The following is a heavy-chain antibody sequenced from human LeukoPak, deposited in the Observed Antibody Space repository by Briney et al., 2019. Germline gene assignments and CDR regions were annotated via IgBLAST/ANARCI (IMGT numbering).Heavy chain of an antibody. CDR2: ISYDGSNK. V-gene: IGHV3-30*04. J-gene: IGHJ4*02. CDR3: AKDVPQVAGIFDY. D-gene: IGHD6-19*01. Sequence: GGSLRLSCAASGFTFSSYAMHWVRQAPGKGLEWVAVISYDGSNKYYADSVKGRFTISRDNSKDTLYLQMNSLRAEDTAVYYCAKDVPQVAGIFDYWGQGTLVTVSS. CDR1: GFTFSSYA.